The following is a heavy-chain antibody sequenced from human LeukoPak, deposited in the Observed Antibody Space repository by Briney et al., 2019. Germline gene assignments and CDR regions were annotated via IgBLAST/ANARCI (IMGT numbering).Heavy chain of an antibody. CDR2: ISAYNGNT. CDR3: AREVYYDSSGYQTDEAYYFDY. CDR1: GYTFTSYG. Sequence: GASVKVSCKASGYTFTSYGISWVRQAPGQGLEWVGWISAYNGNTNYAQKLQGRVTMTTDTSTSTAYMELRSLRSDDTAVYYCAREVYYDSSGYQTDEAYYFDYWGQGTLVTVSS. V-gene: IGHV1-18*01. D-gene: IGHD3-22*01. J-gene: IGHJ4*02.